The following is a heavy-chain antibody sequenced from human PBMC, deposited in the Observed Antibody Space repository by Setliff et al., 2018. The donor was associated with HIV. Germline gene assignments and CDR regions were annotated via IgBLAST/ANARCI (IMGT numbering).Heavy chain of an antibody. J-gene: IGHJ4*02. CDR1: GGSFSGYF. Sequence: KPSETLSLTCAVYGGSFSGYFWSWIRQPPGKGLEWIGEINHSGSTNYNPSLKSRVAISVDTSKNQFSLKLSSVTAADTAVYYCARGRTYFDWLLYGDYWGQGALVTVSS. CDR3: ARGRTYFDWLLYGDY. D-gene: IGHD3-9*01. V-gene: IGHV4-34*01. CDR2: INHSGST.